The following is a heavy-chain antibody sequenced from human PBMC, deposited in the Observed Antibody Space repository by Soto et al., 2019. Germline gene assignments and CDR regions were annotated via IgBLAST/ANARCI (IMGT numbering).Heavy chain of an antibody. Sequence: PGGSLRLSCAASGFTFSSYSMNWVRQAPGKGLEWVSSISSSSTYIYYADSVKGRFTISRDNSKNTLYLQMNSLRAEDTAVYYCARDRSSYFDYWGQGTLVTVSS. CDR3: ARDRSSYFDY. D-gene: IGHD3-16*02. V-gene: IGHV3-21*01. J-gene: IGHJ4*02. CDR1: GFTFSSYS. CDR2: ISSSSTYI.